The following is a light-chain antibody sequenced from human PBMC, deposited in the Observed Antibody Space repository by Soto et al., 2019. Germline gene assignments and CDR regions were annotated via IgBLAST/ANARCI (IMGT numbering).Light chain of an antibody. Sequence: DIQMAQSPSSLSAAVGHRVTITCRASQGIANFLAWYQQKPGKVPQLLIYAASTLQSGVPSRFSGSGSGTDFTLTINSLQTEDVGTYYYQQYNSYPLTFGGGTKVEIK. J-gene: IGKJ4*01. CDR3: QQYNSYPLT. V-gene: IGKV1-27*01. CDR2: AAS. CDR1: QGIANF.